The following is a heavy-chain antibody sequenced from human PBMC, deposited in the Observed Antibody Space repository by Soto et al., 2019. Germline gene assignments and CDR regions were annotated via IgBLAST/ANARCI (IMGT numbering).Heavy chain of an antibody. V-gene: IGHV1-46*03. CDR1: GYTFTSYY. CDR2: INPSGGST. CDR3: ASGRNTGGAFDI. Sequence: QVQLVQSGAEVKKPGASVKVSCKASGYTFTSYYMHWVRQAPGQGLEWMGIINPSGGSTSYAQKFQGIVTMTRDTSTSTVYMELSSLRSEDTAVYYCASGRNTGGAFDIWGQGTMVTVSS. D-gene: IGHD2-2*02. J-gene: IGHJ3*02.